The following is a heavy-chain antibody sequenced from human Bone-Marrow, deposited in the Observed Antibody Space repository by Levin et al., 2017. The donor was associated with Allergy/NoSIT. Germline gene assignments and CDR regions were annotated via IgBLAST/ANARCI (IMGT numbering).Heavy chain of an antibody. D-gene: IGHD6-19*01. CDR3: ARAWDLRTTTSGWPDF. J-gene: IGHJ4*02. V-gene: IGHV3-48*01. CDR1: GFTFTAYS. CDR2: ISSFSDTI. Sequence: GESLKISCAVSGFTFTAYSMNWVRQAPGKGLEWISYISSFSDTIYYADSVKGRFTISRDNAKNSLYLQMNSLRVEDTAMYYCARAWDLRTTTSGWPDFWGQGTLVTVSS.